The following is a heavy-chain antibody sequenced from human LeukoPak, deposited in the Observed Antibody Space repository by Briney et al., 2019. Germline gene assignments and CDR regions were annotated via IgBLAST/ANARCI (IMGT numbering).Heavy chain of an antibody. CDR3: ARVDGSGPNAPHDF. J-gene: IGHJ4*02. D-gene: IGHD3-10*01. CDR1: RYPFTSYA. V-gene: IGHV1-3*01. CDR2: IHVGNGNT. Sequence: ASVNVSCKASRYPFTSYAMHWVRQAPGQRLEWMGWIHVGNGNTEYSQKFQGRVTITRDTPATTTYMELSSLRSEDTAVYYCARVDGSGPNAPHDFWGQGSLVTVSS.